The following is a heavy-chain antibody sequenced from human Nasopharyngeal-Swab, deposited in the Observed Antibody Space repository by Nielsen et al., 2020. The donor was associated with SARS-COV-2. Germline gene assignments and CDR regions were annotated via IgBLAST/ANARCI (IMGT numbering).Heavy chain of an antibody. CDR3: ARDSRFRFDRDYYYGMDV. V-gene: IGHV3-7*01. J-gene: IGHJ6*02. CDR1: GFTFSSYW. CDR2: IKQDGSEK. Sequence: GESLKISCAASGFTFSSYWMSWVRQAPGKGLEWVANIKQDGSEKYYVDSVKGRFTISRDNAKNPLYLQMNSLRAEDTAVYYCARDSRFRFDRDYYYGMDVWGQGTTVTVSS. D-gene: IGHD3-9*01.